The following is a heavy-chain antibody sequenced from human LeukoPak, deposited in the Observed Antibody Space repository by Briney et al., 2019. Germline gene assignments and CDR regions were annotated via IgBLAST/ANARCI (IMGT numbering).Heavy chain of an antibody. D-gene: IGHD4-17*01. V-gene: IGHV1-69*04. CDR1: GGTFSSYA. J-gene: IGHJ6*02. Sequence: SVRVSCKASGGTFSSYAISWVRQAPGQGLEWMGGIIPVLDIANYTQNFQGRVTITADKSTTTAYMELSSLRSEDTAVYYCARGAVTSYYFYVMDVWGHGTTVTVSS. CDR2: IIPVLDIA. CDR3: ARGAVTSYYFYVMDV.